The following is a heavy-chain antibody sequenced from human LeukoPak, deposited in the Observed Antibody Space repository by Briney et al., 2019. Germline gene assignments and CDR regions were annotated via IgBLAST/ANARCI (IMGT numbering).Heavy chain of an antibody. V-gene: IGHV4-38-2*02. Sequence: PSETLSLTCTVSGYSISSGYYWGWVRQPPGKWLEWIGSIYHSGSTYYNPSLKSRVTISVDTSKNQFSLKMSSVTDADTAVYYCARDYGDYRNQNADWFDPWGQGTLVTVSS. CDR1: GYSISSGYY. CDR2: IYHSGST. D-gene: IGHD4-17*01. CDR3: ARDYGDYRNQNADWFDP. J-gene: IGHJ5*02.